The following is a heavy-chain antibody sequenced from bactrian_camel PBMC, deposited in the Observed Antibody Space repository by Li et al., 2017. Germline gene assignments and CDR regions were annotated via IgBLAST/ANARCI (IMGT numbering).Heavy chain of an antibody. CDR1: GLADINYC. Sequence: HVQLVESGGGSVQPGGSLRLSCQISGLADINYCLGWFRQAPGKERESVARLARGGTIFYAASVKGRFTISQDTSKNTLYLDMNSLDVSGTAVYYCGAGQYCSLSYITIWGQGTQVTVS. CDR2: LARGGTI. V-gene: IGHV3S53*01. D-gene: IGHD6*01. J-gene: IGHJ4*01. CDR3: GAGQYCSLSYITI.